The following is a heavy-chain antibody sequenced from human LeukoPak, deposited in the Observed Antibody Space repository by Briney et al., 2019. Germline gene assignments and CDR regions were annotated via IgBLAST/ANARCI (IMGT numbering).Heavy chain of an antibody. J-gene: IGHJ6*03. Sequence: ASVKVSCTASGYTFTSYYMHWVRQAPGQGLEWMGIINPSGGSTSYAQKFQGRVAMTRDMSTSTVYMELSGLRSEDTAVYYCATSGYSYGPDYYYYYMDVWGKGTTVTVSS. CDR3: ATSGYSYGPDYYYYYMDV. V-gene: IGHV1-46*01. D-gene: IGHD5-18*01. CDR1: GYTFTSYY. CDR2: INPSGGST.